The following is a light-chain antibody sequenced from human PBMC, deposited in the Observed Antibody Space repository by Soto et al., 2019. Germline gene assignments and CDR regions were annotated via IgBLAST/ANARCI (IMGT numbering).Light chain of an antibody. CDR2: DTS. Sequence: QAVVTQEPSLTVSPGGTVTLTCGSSTGAVTSGHYPYWFQQKPGQAPTTLIYDTSKKHSWTPARFSGSLLGGKVALTLSGAQPEDEADYYCLLSYSGVLIFGGGTALTVL. J-gene: IGLJ2*01. CDR3: LLSYSGVLI. V-gene: IGLV7-46*01. CDR1: TGAVTSGHY.